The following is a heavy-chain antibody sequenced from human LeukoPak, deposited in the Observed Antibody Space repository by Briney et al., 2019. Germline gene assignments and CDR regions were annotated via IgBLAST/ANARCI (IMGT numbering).Heavy chain of an antibody. J-gene: IGHJ4*02. CDR3: ARDRVGGSYNY. D-gene: IGHD1-26*01. CDR2: IKQDGSEK. CDR1: GFTFSSYW. V-gene: IGHV3-7*01. Sequence: PGGSLRLSCTASGFTFSSYWMSWVRQAPGKGLEWVANIKQDGSEKYYADSVKGRFTISRDNAKNSLYLQMNSLRAEDTAVYYCARDRVGGSYNYWGQGTLVTVSS.